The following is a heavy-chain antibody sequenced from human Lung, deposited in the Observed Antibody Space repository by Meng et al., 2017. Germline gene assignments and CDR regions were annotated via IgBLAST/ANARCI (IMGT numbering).Heavy chain of an antibody. J-gene: IGHJ4*02. CDR1: GFTFSNDS. D-gene: IGHD2-15*01. Sequence: EVQLVESGGGLVTPGGSLRLSCAASGFTFSNDSMNGVRQAPGKELEWVSSISSDSRYIFYEDSVKGRFTISRENGKKLLYLQMNSLSPEDTAVFYCARFETVGVATGDFWGQGTLVTVSS. V-gene: IGHV3-21*01. CDR3: ARFETVGVATGDF. CDR2: ISSDSRYI.